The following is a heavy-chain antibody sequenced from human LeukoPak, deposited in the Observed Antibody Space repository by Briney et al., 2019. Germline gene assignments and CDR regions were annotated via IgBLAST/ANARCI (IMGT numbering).Heavy chain of an antibody. V-gene: IGHV1-2*02. Sequence: ASVKVSCKASGYTFTGYYMHWVRQAPGQGLEWMGWINPNSGGTNYAQKFQGRVTMTRDTSISTAYMELSRLRSDDTAVYYCARDPGSSWYNWFDPWGQGTLVTVSS. CDR3: ARDPGSSWYNWFDP. CDR2: INPNSGGT. J-gene: IGHJ5*02. CDR1: GYTFTGYY. D-gene: IGHD6-13*01.